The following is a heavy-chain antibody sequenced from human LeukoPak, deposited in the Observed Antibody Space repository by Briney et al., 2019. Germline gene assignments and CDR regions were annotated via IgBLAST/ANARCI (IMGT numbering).Heavy chain of an antibody. D-gene: IGHD3-22*01. Sequence: SETLSLTCTVSGDSISSGDYYWSWIRQPPGKGLEWIAYMYYSGSTYYNPSLKSRVTMSADTSKNQLSLKLSSVTAADTAVYYCARPYYYDSRIDPWGQGILVTVSS. V-gene: IGHV4-30-4*01. CDR1: GDSISSGDYY. CDR2: MYYSGST. J-gene: IGHJ5*02. CDR3: ARPYYYDSRIDP.